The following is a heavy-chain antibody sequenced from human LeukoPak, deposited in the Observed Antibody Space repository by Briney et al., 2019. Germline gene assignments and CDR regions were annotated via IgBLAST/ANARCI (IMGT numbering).Heavy chain of an antibody. Sequence: ASVKVSCKASGYTFTSYGISWVRQAPGQGLEWMGWISAYNGNTNYAQKLQGRVTMTTDTSTSTAYMELRSLRSDDTAVYYCARMRFLEWLLYQYNWFDPWGQGTLVTVSS. V-gene: IGHV1-18*01. CDR1: GYTFTSYG. CDR2: ISAYNGNT. J-gene: IGHJ5*02. D-gene: IGHD3-3*01. CDR3: ARMRFLEWLLYQYNWFDP.